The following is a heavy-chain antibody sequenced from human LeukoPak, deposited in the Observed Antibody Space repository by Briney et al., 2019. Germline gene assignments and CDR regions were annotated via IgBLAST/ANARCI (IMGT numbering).Heavy chain of an antibody. Sequence: SETLSLTCTVSGDSIGSYSWNWIRQPPRKGLEWIGYIYYSGNTNYNPSLKSRVTISVDTSKNQFSLKLSSVTAADTAVYYCARDFYDTSTYYYVDAFDIWGQGTMVTVSS. CDR1: GDSIGSYS. CDR3: ARDFYDTSTYYYVDAFDI. D-gene: IGHD3-22*01. V-gene: IGHV4-59*01. J-gene: IGHJ3*02. CDR2: IYYSGNT.